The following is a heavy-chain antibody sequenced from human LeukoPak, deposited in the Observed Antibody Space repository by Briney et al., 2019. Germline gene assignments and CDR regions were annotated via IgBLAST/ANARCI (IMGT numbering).Heavy chain of an antibody. CDR3: AREGRATAMAEDY. D-gene: IGHD5-18*01. CDR2: VYYSGST. CDR1: GGSIISYY. J-gene: IGHJ4*02. V-gene: IGHV4-59*12. Sequence: SETLSLTCTVSGGSIISYYWSWIRQPPGKGLEWIGYVYYSGSTTYNPSLKSRVTISVDTSKNQFSLKLSSVTAADTAVYYCAREGRATAMAEDYWGQGTLVTVSS.